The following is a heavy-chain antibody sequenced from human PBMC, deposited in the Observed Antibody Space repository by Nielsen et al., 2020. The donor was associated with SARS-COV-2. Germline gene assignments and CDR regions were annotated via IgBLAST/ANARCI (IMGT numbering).Heavy chain of an antibody. CDR1: GYSFTSYW. CDR2: IYPGDSDT. Sequence: GESLKISCKGSGYSFTSYWIGWVRQMPGKGLEWMGIIYPGDSDTRYSPSFQGQVTISADKSISTAYLQWSSLKASDTAMYYCARLLRNYDILTGYYPQYYFGYWGQGTLVPSPQ. CDR3: ARLLRNYDILTGYYPQYYFGY. J-gene: IGHJ4*02. V-gene: IGHV5-51*01. D-gene: IGHD3-9*01.